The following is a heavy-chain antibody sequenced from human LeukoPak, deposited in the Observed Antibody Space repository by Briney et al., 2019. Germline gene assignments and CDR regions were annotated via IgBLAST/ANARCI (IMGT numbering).Heavy chain of an antibody. CDR3: ARSGAGSGYDSGRGRWNWFDP. Sequence: GASVKVSCKASGGTFSSYAISWVRQPPGQGLEWMGGIIPIFGTANYAQKFQGRVTITTDESTSTAYMELSSLRSEDTAVYYCARSGAGSGYDSGRGRWNWFDPWGQGTLVTVSS. J-gene: IGHJ5*02. V-gene: IGHV1-69*05. D-gene: IGHD5-12*01. CDR2: IIPIFGTA. CDR1: GGTFSSYA.